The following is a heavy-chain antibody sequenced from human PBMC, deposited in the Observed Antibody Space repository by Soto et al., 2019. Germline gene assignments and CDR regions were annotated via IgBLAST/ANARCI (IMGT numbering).Heavy chain of an antibody. V-gene: IGHV3-11*04. CDR3: TRGPRPISTGTGAY. Sequence: AGGSLRLSCAASGFTFSDHYMAWIRQAPGKGLEIVAHMSGSGSSEDYGDSVRGRFTTSRDNVNDTLYLQMNNLRAEDSGLYYCTRGPRPISTGTGAYWGQGTQVTVSS. D-gene: IGHD3-10*01. J-gene: IGHJ4*02. CDR1: GFTFSDHY. CDR2: MSGSGSSE.